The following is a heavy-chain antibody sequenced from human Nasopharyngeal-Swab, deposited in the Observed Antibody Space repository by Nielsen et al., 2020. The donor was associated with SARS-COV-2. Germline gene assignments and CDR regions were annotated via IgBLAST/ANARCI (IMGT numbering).Heavy chain of an antibody. V-gene: IGHV3-23*01. CDR3: AKDLRGPYFF. Sequence: GESLKISCAVSGFTLSNYAMGWVRQAPGRGLEWVSYSSHYDGNTYYADSVKGRFTISRDNSKNTLSLQMNSLRAEDTAVYYCAKDLRGPYFFWGQGTLVTVSS. CDR2: SSHYDGNT. J-gene: IGHJ4*02. D-gene: IGHD2/OR15-2a*01. CDR1: GFTLSNYA.